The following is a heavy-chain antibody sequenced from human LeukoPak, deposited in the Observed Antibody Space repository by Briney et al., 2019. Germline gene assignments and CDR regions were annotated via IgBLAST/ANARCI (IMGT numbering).Heavy chain of an antibody. J-gene: IGHJ5*02. CDR2: IYHSGST. D-gene: IGHD3-22*01. V-gene: IGHV4-30-2*01. Sequence: PSETLSLTCTVSGGSISSGGYYWSWIRQPPGKGLEWIGYIYHSGSTYYNPSLKSRVTISVDRSKNQFSLKLSSVTAADTAVYYCARGQWGYYGNWFDPWGQGTLVTVSS. CDR1: GGSISSGGYY. CDR3: ARGQWGYYGNWFDP.